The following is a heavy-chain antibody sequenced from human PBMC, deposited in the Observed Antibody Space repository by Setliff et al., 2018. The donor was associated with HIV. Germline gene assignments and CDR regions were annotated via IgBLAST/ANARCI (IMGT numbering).Heavy chain of an antibody. CDR1: GDFINSGNYY. CDR3: ATSPAGEILGSRPFYFDY. D-gene: IGHD3-10*01. Sequence: SETLSLTCTVSGDFINSGNYYWSWIRQHPGKGLEWIGYIYYSGSTYYSPSLKSRVTISEDTSKNQFSLKMRSVTAADTAVDYCATSPAGEILGSRPFYFDYWGQGTLVTVSS. CDR2: IYYSGST. V-gene: IGHV4-31*03. J-gene: IGHJ4*02.